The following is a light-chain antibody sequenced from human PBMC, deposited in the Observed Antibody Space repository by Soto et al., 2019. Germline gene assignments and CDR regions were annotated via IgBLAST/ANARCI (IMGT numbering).Light chain of an antibody. CDR1: ESVVSSY. CDR2: DAS. J-gene: IGKJ1*01. CDR3: QQYGSIPWT. V-gene: IGKV3-20*01. Sequence: EIVLTQSPGTLSLSPGERATLSCRATESVVSSYLAWYQLKPGQAPRLLIYDASSRATGIPDRFSGSGSGTDFTLTISRREPEDFAVYYCQQYGSIPWTFGQGTKVEIK.